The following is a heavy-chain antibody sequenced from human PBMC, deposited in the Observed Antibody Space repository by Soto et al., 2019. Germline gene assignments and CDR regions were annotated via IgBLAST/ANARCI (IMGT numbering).Heavy chain of an antibody. V-gene: IGHV4-59*01. CDR3: ARSGAVAGANIDY. J-gene: IGHJ4*02. D-gene: IGHD6-19*01. CDR2: VYYTGST. Sequence: SETLSLTCSVSGGSISGSYWSLIRQSPGKGLEWLGYVYYTGSTNSSPSLRSRVSISVDTYKNEFCLRVSPVTAAATAVYFCARSGAVAGANIDYWGQGTQVTVSS. CDR1: GGSISGSY.